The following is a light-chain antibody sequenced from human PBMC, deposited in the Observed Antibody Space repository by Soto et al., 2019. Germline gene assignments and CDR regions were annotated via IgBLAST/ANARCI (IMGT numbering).Light chain of an antibody. V-gene: IGLV1-40*01. J-gene: IGLJ3*02. Sequence: QLVLTQPPSVSGAPGQRVTISRTGSSSNIGSTYHVHWYQQLPGKAPNLLIFANNNRPSGVPDRFSGSKSGTSASLAITGLQAEDEADYYCQSYDSSLNARVFGVGTQLTVL. CDR1: SSNIGSTYH. CDR2: ANN. CDR3: QSYDSSLNARV.